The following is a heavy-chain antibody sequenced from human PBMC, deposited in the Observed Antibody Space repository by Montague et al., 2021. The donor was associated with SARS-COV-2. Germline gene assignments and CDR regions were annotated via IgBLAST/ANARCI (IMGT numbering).Heavy chain of an antibody. CDR1: GGSINTRSYF. Sequence: SETLSLTCTVSGGSINTRSYFWVWIRQPPGKGLDWIGNVYSRGTYYSPSLKSRAVISVDTTNNHLYLKLASVTAADTAVYYCSTLFSVAGEHWGRGTLVTVSS. D-gene: IGHD6-19*01. CDR2: VYSRGT. J-gene: IGHJ1*01. CDR3: STLFSVAGEH. V-gene: IGHV4-39*02.